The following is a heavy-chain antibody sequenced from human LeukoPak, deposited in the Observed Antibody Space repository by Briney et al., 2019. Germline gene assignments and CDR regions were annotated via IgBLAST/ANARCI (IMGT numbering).Heavy chain of an antibody. CDR3: AKVGAMVL. V-gene: IGHV1-2*02. CDR1: GYTFTGYY. D-gene: IGHD3-10*01. Sequence: ASVKVSCKASGYTFTGYYMHWVRQAPGQGLEWMGWINPNSGGTNYAQKFQGRVTITRDKSITTGYMDLSRLTFDDTAVYYCAKVGAMVLWGQGTQVTVSS. J-gene: IGHJ4*02. CDR2: INPNSGGT.